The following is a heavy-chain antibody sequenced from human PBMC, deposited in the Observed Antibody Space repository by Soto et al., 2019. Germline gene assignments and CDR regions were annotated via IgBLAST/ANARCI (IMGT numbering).Heavy chain of an antibody. V-gene: IGHV1-18*01. J-gene: IGHJ5*01. Sequence: QVQLVQSGAEVKKPGASVTVSCQASGFTFNTYVITWVRQAPGQGLEWLGWISVYHGNTNYAQKVQGRVTMTTDTYTSTAYMELRSLRSDDPAVYYCARGGSGSYRMFEYWGHGNLVTVSS. CDR2: ISVYHGNT. CDR1: GFTFNTYV. D-gene: IGHD1-26*01. CDR3: ARGGSGSYRMFEY.